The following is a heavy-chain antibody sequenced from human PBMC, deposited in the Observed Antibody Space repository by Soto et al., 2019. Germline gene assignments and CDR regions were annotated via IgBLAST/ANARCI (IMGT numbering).Heavy chain of an antibody. CDR3: TTDAHYGDYQYHYYYYMDV. D-gene: IGHD4-17*01. V-gene: IGHV3-15*01. Sequence: GGSLRLSCAASGFTFSNAWMSWVRQAPGKGLEWVGRIKSKTDGGTTDYAAPVKGKFTISRDDSKNTRYLQMNSLKTEDTAVYYCTTDAHYGDYQYHYYYYMDVWGKGTTVTVSS. CDR1: GFTFSNAW. J-gene: IGHJ6*03. CDR2: IKSKTDGGTT.